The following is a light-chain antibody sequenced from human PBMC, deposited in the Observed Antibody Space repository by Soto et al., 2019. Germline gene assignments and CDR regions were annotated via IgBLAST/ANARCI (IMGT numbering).Light chain of an antibody. V-gene: IGLV2-14*03. Sequence: QSVLTQPASVSGSPGQSITISCTGTSSDVGAYNSVSWYQQHPGKAPKLMIYDVSNRPSGVSNRFSGSKSGNTASLTISGRQAEDEVDYYCSSYTSSNTLGFGGGTKVTVL. CDR1: SSDVGAYNS. CDR3: SSYTSSNTLG. CDR2: DVS. J-gene: IGLJ2*01.